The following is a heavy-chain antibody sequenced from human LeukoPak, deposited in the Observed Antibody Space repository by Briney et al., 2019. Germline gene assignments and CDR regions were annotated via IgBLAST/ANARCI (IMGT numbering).Heavy chain of an antibody. CDR3: ARQGQYSGYDEYYFDY. CDR2: IYPGDSDT. V-gene: IGHV5-51*01. J-gene: IGHJ4*02. CDR1: GYSFTSYW. Sequence: GAPLKISCKGSGYSFTSYWIGCVRQMPGKGLEWMGIIYPGDSDTRYSPSFQGQVTISADKSISTAYLQWSSLKASDTAMYYCARQGQYSGYDEYYFDYWGQGTLVTVSS. D-gene: IGHD5-12*01.